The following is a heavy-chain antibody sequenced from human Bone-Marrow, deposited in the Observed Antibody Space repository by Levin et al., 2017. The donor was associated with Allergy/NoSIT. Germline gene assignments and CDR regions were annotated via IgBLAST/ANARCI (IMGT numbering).Heavy chain of an antibody. CDR3: AGRGSGTPFDYYYGMDV. CDR1: GYTFTSYD. Sequence: GESLKISCKASGYTFTSYDINWVRQATGQGLEWMGWMNPNSGNTGYAQKFQGRVTMTRNTSISTAYMELSSLRSEDTAVYYCAGRGSGTPFDYYYGMDVWGQGTTVTVSS. CDR2: MNPNSGNT. D-gene: IGHD3-10*01. V-gene: IGHV1-8*01. J-gene: IGHJ6*02.